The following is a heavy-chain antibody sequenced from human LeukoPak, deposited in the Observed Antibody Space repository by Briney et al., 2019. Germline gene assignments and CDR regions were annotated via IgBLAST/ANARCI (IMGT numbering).Heavy chain of an antibody. CDR2: ISGSGGST. CDR1: GFTFSSYA. CDR3: ATCLILLWLGELSPPDY. Sequence: GGSLRLSCAASGFTFSSYAMSWVRQAPGKGLEWVSAISGSGGSTYYADSVKGRFTISRDNSKNTLYLQMNSLRAEDTAVYYCATCLILLWLGELSPPDYWGQGTLVTVSS. D-gene: IGHD3-10*01. J-gene: IGHJ4*02. V-gene: IGHV3-23*01.